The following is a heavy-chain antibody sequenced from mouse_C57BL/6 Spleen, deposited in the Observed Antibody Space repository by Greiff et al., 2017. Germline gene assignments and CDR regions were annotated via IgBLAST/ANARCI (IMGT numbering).Heavy chain of an antibody. CDR2: INPSNGGT. J-gene: IGHJ1*03. CDR1: GYTFTSYW. V-gene: IGHV1-53*01. CDR3: AKGTTVVVPPNWYFDV. D-gene: IGHD1-1*01. Sequence: QVQLQQPGTELVKPGASVKLSCKASGYTFTSYWMHWVKQRPGQGLEWIGNINPSNGGTNYNEKFKSKATLTVDKSSSTAYMQLSSLTSEDSAVYYCAKGTTVVVPPNWYFDVLGTGTTVTVSS.